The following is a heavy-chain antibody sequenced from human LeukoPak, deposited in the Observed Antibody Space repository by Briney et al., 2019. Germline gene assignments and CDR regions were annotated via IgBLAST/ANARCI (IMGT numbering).Heavy chain of an antibody. CDR1: GFTFSSYW. Sequence: GGSLRLSCAASGFTFSSYWMSWVRQAPGKGLEWVANIKQDGSEKYYVDSVEGRFTISRDNAKNSLYLQMNSLRAEDTAVYYCARDYSSGWYHHGMDVWGKGTTVTVSS. V-gene: IGHV3-7*03. CDR3: ARDYSSGWYHHGMDV. CDR2: IKQDGSEK. D-gene: IGHD6-19*01. J-gene: IGHJ6*04.